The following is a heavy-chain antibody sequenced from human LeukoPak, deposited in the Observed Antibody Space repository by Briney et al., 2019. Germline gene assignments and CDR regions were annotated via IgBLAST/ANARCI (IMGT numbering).Heavy chain of an antibody. J-gene: IGHJ4*02. CDR1: GGSISSYY. CDR3: ARAGYSYGTGYYFDY. CDR2: IYYTGAT. D-gene: IGHD5-18*01. Sequence: SETLSLTCTVSGGSISSYYWSWIRLPPGKGLEWIGYIYYTGATYYNPSLKSRVTISLDTSKNQFSLQLSSVTAADAAVYYCARAGYSYGTGYYFDYWGQGALVTVSS. V-gene: IGHV4-59*01.